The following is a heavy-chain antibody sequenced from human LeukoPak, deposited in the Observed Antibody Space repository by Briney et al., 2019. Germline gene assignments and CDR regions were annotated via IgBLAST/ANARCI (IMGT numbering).Heavy chain of an antibody. D-gene: IGHD5-18*01. J-gene: IGHJ4*02. CDR2: IYYSGST. V-gene: IGHV4-59*12. CDR3: ARDGGHSTGYSYGPADY. Sequence: SETLSLTCTVSGGSISSYYWSWIRQPPGKGLEWIGYIYYSGSTNYNPSLKSRVTISVDTSKNQFSLKLSPVTAADTAVYYCARDGGHSTGYSYGPADYWGQGTLVTVSS. CDR1: GGSISSYY.